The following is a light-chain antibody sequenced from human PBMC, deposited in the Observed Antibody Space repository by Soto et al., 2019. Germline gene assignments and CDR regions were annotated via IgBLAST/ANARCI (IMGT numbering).Light chain of an antibody. CDR3: TSYTSIRTYV. CDR2: DVN. V-gene: IGLV2-14*01. J-gene: IGLJ1*01. CDR1: SSDVGAYNF. Sequence: QSALTQPASVSGSPGQSISISCTGTSSDVGAYNFVSWYQQHPDKAPKLVIFDVNNRPSGVSNRFSGSKSGNTASLTISGLRAEDEADYYCTSYTSIRTYVFGTGTKLTVL.